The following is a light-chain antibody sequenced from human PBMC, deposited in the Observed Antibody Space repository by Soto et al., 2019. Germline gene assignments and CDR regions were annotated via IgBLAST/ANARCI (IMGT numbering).Light chain of an antibody. CDR1: QSISSW. CDR2: DAS. V-gene: IGKV1-5*01. CDR3: QQYNSYSTYT. Sequence: DIQMTQSPSTLSASVGDRVTITCRASQSISSWLAWYQQKPGKAPKLLIYDASSLESGVPSRFSGSGSGTEFTLTISSLKPDDFATYYCQQYNSYSTYTFGQGTKLEIK. J-gene: IGKJ2*01.